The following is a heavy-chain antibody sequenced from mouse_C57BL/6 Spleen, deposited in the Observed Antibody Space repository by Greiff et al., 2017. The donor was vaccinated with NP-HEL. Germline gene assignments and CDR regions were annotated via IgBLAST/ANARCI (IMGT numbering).Heavy chain of an antibody. V-gene: IGHV1-69*01. D-gene: IGHD2-1*01. CDR1: GYTFTSYW. CDR2: IDPSDSYT. J-gene: IGHJ4*01. Sequence: QVQLQQPGAELVMPGASVKLSCKASGYTFTSYWMHWVKQRPGQGLEWIGEIDPSDSYTNYNQKFKGKSTLTVDKSSSTAYMQLSSLTSEDSAVYYCARGIYIYAMDYWGQGTSVTVSS. CDR3: ARGIYIYAMDY.